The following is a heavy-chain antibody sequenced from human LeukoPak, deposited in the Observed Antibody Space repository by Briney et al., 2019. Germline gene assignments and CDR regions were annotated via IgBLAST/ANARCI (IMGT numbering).Heavy chain of an antibody. Sequence: SGPTLVNPTQTLTLTCTFSGFSLSTGGMCVNWIRRVPGKALEWLARIDWVDDKYYSTSLKTRLTISKDTSKNQVVLTMTNMDPVDTATYYCARRRSSSGYYNFDYWGQGILVTVSS. CDR2: IDWVDDK. CDR1: GFSLSTGGMC. CDR3: ARRRSSSGYYNFDY. J-gene: IGHJ4*02. D-gene: IGHD6-19*01. V-gene: IGHV2-70*11.